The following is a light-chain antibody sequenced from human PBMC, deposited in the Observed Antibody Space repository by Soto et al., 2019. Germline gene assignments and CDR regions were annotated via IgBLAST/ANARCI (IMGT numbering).Light chain of an antibody. CDR2: GAS. CDR3: QQYGRSWT. V-gene: IGKV3-20*01. J-gene: IGKJ1*01. Sequence: EIVLTQSPDTVSVSPGERVTVSCRASQNIFSNYLAWYQQKPGQAPRLLIYGASTRATGIADRFSGGGSGTDFTLTISRLEPEDFAVYHCQQYGRSWTFGQGTKVDIK. CDR1: QNIFSNY.